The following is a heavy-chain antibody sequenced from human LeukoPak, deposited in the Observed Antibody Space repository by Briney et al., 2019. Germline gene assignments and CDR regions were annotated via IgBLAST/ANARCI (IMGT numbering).Heavy chain of an antibody. CDR2: INSDGSST. J-gene: IGHJ4*02. V-gene: IGHV3-74*01. D-gene: IGHD5-18*01. CDR3: VRSLYSSGPKFDS. CDR1: GFTFSNYW. Sequence: GGSLRLSCAASGFTFSNYWIHWVRQDPGKGLVWVSRINSDGSSTTYADSVKGRFTISRDNAKNTLYLQMNSLRAEDTAVYYCVRSLYSSGPKFDSWGQGTQVTVSS.